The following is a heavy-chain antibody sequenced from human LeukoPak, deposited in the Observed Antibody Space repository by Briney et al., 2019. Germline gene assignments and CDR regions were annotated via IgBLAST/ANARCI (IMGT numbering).Heavy chain of an antibody. CDR2: IYYSGST. D-gene: IGHD1-26*01. J-gene: IGHJ3*02. Sequence: PSETLSLTCTVSGGSISSSSYYWGWIRQPPGKGLEWIGSIYYSGSTYYNPSLKSRVTISVDTSKNQFSLKLSSVTATDTAVYYCAREHMGVSAFDIWGQGTMVTVSS. V-gene: IGHV4-39*07. CDR3: AREHMGVSAFDI. CDR1: GGSISSSSYY.